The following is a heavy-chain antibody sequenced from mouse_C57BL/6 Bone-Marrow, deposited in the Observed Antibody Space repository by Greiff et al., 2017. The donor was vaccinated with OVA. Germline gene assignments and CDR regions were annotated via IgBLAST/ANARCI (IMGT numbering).Heavy chain of an antibody. CDR3: ARDLYGNSYYFDY. CDR2: INYDGSST. Sequence: EVKLMESEGGLVQPGSSMKLSCTASGFTFSDYYMAWVRQVPEKGLEWVANINYDGSSTYYLDSLKSRFIISRDNAKNILYLQMSSLKSEDTATYYGARDLYGNSYYFDYWGQGTTLTVSS. D-gene: IGHD2-1*01. V-gene: IGHV5-16*01. CDR1: GFTFSDYY. J-gene: IGHJ2*01.